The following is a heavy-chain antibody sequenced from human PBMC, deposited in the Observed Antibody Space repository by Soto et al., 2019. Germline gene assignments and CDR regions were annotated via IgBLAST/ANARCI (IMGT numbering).Heavy chain of an antibody. CDR2: IQSGGTT. D-gene: IGHD2-15*01. CDR1: GFTVSSKY. Sequence: EVQLVESGGGLVQPGGSLRLSCAASGFTVSSKYMTWARQAPGKGLEWVSLIQSGGTTYYADSVKGRFSISRDTSENTLHLQMDSLRVEDTAVYYCARDDVLCDGGRCYGIPLDVWAKGTTVTVSS. J-gene: IGHJ6*04. V-gene: IGHV3-66*01. CDR3: ARDDVLCDGGRCYGIPLDV.